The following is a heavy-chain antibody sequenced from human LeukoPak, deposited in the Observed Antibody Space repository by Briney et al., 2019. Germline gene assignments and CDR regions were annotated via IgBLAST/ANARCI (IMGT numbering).Heavy chain of an antibody. D-gene: IGHD3-10*01. CDR2: IFPGDSDT. CDR1: GYSFTSYW. CDR3: ARLKPVYYGSVNWFDP. Sequence: GESLKISCKGSGYSFTSYWIGWVRQMPGKGLEWMGIIFPGDSDTRYSPSFQGQVTISADKSISTAYLQCSSLKASDTAMYYCARLKPVYYGSVNWFDPWGQGTLVTVSS. V-gene: IGHV5-51*01. J-gene: IGHJ5*02.